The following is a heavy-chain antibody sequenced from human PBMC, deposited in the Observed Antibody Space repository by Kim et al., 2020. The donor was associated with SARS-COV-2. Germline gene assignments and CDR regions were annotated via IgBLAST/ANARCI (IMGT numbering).Heavy chain of an antibody. CDR1: GYTFTGYY. CDR3: AREGSSWSPGHNYYYMDV. CDR2: INPNSGGT. D-gene: IGHD6-13*01. Sequence: ASVKVSCKASGYTFTGYYMHWVRQAPGQGLEWMGRINPNSGGTNYAQKFQGRVTMTRDTSISTAYMELSRLRSDDTAVYYCAREGSSWSPGHNYYYMDVWGKGTTVTVSS. J-gene: IGHJ6*03. V-gene: IGHV1-2*06.